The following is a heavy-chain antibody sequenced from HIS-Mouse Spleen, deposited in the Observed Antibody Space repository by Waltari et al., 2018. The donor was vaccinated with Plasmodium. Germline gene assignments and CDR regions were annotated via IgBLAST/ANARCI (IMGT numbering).Heavy chain of an antibody. CDR2: ISSSSSYI. CDR1: GFTFSSYS. J-gene: IGHJ4*02. CDR3: ARDRSAAALLGY. V-gene: IGHV3-21*01. D-gene: IGHD6-13*01. Sequence: EVQLVESGGGLVKPGGSLRLSCAPSGFTFSSYSINWVRQAPGRGLEWVSSISSSSSYIYYADSVKGRFTISRDNAKNSLYLQMNSLRAEDTAVYYCARDRSAAALLGYWGQGTLVTVSS.